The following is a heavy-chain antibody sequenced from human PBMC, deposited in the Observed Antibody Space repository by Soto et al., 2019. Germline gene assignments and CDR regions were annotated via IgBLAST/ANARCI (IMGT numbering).Heavy chain of an antibody. V-gene: IGHV3-74*01. D-gene: IGHD2-15*01. J-gene: IGHJ4*02. Sequence: GGSLRLSCAASGFTFSSYWMHWVRQAPGKGLVWVSRINSDGSSTSYADSVKGRFTISRDNAKNTLYLQMNSLRAEDTAVYYCAKELDCSGGSCYPYYFDYWGQGTLVTVSS. CDR1: GFTFSSYW. CDR3: AKELDCSGGSCYPYYFDY. CDR2: INSDGSST.